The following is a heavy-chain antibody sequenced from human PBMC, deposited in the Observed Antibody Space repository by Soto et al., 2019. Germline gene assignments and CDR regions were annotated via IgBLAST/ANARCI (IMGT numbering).Heavy chain of an antibody. J-gene: IGHJ4*02. D-gene: IGHD3-3*01. Sequence: QVQLVESGGDLVKPGGSLRLSCAASGYTFNDYYMSWIRQAPRKGLEWISYIDTSGTKIYYADSVKGRFTITRDNAKNSLYLEMNSLRDEDTAVYYCASHYDMWSGYLSPVDYWGQGTLVTVSS. CDR2: IDTSGTKI. V-gene: IGHV3-11*01. CDR3: ASHYDMWSGYLSPVDY. CDR1: GYTFNDYY.